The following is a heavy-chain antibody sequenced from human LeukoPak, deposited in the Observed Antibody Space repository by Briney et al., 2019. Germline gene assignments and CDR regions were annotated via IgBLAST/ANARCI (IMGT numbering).Heavy chain of an antibody. V-gene: IGHV3-74*01. J-gene: IGHJ4*02. Sequence: GGSLRLSCAASGFSFSDYWMYWVRQAPGKGLVWVSRINSDGSSKNYADSVKGRFTISRDNAKNTHYLQMNSQRAEDTAVYYCARDRIGDSVMYFDSWGQGTLVTVPS. CDR2: INSDGSSK. D-gene: IGHD4-17*01. CDR3: ARDRIGDSVMYFDS. CDR1: GFSFSDYW.